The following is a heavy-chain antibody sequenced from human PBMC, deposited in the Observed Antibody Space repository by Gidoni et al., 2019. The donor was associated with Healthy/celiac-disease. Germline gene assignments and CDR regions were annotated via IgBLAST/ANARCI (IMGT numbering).Heavy chain of an antibody. V-gene: IGHV3-11*01. CDR3: ARVGGCYYPIYFDY. J-gene: IGHJ4*02. Sequence: QVQQVEYGGGLVKHGGSLRLACAASGFTVSDYYLSWIRQAPGKGLELFSSIVSSFSTIYYADSVKGRFTISRDNAKYSLYLQMNSLRAEDTAVYYCARVGGCYYPIYFDYWGQGTLVPVSS. CDR1: GFTVSDYY. CDR2: IVSSFSTI. D-gene: IGHD3-22*01.